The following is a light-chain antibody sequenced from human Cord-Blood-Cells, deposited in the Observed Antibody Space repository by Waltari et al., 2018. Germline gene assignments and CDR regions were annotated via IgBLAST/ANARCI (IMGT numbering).Light chain of an antibody. J-gene: IGKJ4*01. Sequence: IVMTHSPRSLPVTPRVPASITCRPSQSLLHSNGYNYLDWYLQKPGQSPQLLIYLGSNRASGVPDRFSGSGSGTDFTLKISRVEAEDVGVYYCMQALQTPLTFGGGTKVEIK. CDR3: MQALQTPLT. CDR2: LGS. V-gene: IGKV2-28*01. CDR1: QSLLHSNGYNY.